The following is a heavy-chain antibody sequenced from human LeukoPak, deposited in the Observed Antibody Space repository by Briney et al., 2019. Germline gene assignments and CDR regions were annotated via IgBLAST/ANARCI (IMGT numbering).Heavy chain of an antibody. CDR2: IIPIFGTA. V-gene: IGHV1-69*05. Sequence: SVKVSCKASGGTFSSYAISWVRQAPGQGLEWMGGIIPIFGTANYAQKLQGRVTMTTDTSTSTAYMELRSLRSDDTAVYYCARDSPVVREDYFDYWGQGTLVTVSS. CDR3: ARDSPVVREDYFDY. D-gene: IGHD3-22*01. CDR1: GGTFSSYA. J-gene: IGHJ4*02.